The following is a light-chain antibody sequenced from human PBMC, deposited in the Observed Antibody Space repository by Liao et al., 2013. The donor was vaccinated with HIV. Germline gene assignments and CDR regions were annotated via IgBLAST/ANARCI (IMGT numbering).Light chain of an antibody. CDR1: NIGIRS. Sequence: SYELTQPPSVSVAPGKTASITCGGNNIGIRSVQWYQQKPGQAPLMFIYYDGDRPSGIPERFSGSNSGNTATLTISRVEAGDEADYYCQVWDSSSDHVVFGGGTKLTVL. CDR3: QVWDSSSDHVV. J-gene: IGLJ2*01. V-gene: IGLV3-21*01. CDR2: YDG.